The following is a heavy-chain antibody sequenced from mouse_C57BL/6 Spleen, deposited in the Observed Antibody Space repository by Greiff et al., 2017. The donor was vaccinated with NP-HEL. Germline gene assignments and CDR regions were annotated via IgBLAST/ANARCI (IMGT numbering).Heavy chain of an antibody. D-gene: IGHD2-2*01. Sequence: VQLQQSGPELVKPGASVKISCKASGYTFTDYYMNWVKQSHGKSLEWIGDINPNNGGTSYNQKFKGKATLTVDKSSSTAYMELRSLTSEDSAVYYCASEHYGYDGYFDVWGTGTTVTVSS. CDR2: INPNNGGT. V-gene: IGHV1-26*01. J-gene: IGHJ1*03. CDR1: GYTFTDYY. CDR3: ASEHYGYDGYFDV.